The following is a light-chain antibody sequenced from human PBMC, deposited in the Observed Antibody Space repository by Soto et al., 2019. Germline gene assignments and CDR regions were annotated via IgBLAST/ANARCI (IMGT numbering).Light chain of an antibody. V-gene: IGKV3-15*01. CDR3: QQYGSSSYT. CDR1: QSVSSN. CDR2: GAS. J-gene: IGKJ2*01. Sequence: EIVMTQSPATLSVSPGERATLSCRASQSVSSNLAWYQQNPGQAPRLLIYGASTRATGIPARFSGSGSGTEFTLTISSLQSEDFAVYYCQQYGSSSYTLGQGTRLEIK.